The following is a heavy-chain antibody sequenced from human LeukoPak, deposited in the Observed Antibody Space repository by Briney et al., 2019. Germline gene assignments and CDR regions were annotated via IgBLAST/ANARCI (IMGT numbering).Heavy chain of an antibody. Sequence: ASVKVSCKASGYTFTSYAMHWVRQAPGQRLEWMGWINAGNGNTKYSQEFQGRVTITRDTSASTAYMELSSLRSEDTAVYYCARALATYYYDSSGYDYWGQGTLVTVSS. CDR1: GYTFTSYA. J-gene: IGHJ4*02. D-gene: IGHD3-22*01. CDR3: ARALATYYYDSSGYDY. V-gene: IGHV1-3*03. CDR2: INAGNGNT.